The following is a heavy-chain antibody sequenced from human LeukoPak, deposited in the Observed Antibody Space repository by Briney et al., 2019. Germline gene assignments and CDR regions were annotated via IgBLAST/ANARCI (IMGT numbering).Heavy chain of an antibody. CDR1: GYTFTSYY. D-gene: IGHD3-9*01. V-gene: IGHV1-69*13. CDR2: IIPIFGTA. CDR3: ARERYSAFYDILGAQKGAFDI. J-gene: IGHJ3*02. Sequence: GASVKVSCKASGYTFTSYYIHWVRQAPGQGLEWMGGIIPIFGTANYAQKFQGRVTITADESTSTAYMELSSLRSEDTAVYYCARERYSAFYDILGAQKGAFDIWGQGTMVTVSS.